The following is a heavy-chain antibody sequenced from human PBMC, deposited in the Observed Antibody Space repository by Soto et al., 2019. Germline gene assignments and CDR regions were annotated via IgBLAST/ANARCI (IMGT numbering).Heavy chain of an antibody. CDR3: ASRHSSPYFDY. CDR1: GGSISSGDYY. CDR2: IYYSGST. Sequence: QVQLQESGPGLVKPSQTLSLTCTVSGGSISSGDYYWSWIRQPPGKGLEWIGSIYYSGSTYYNPSLKXRXTXSXXTSKNQFSLQLNSVTAADTAVYYCASRHSSPYFDYWGQGTLVTVSS. V-gene: IGHV4-30-4*01. J-gene: IGHJ4*02. D-gene: IGHD6-13*01.